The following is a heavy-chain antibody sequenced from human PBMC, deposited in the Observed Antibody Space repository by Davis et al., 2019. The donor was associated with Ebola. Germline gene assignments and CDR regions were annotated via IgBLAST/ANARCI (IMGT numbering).Heavy chain of an antibody. CDR2: ISGSGGST. D-gene: IGHD2-2*01. J-gene: IGHJ6*02. CDR1: GFTFSSYA. Sequence: GESLKISCAASGFTFSSYAMHWVRQAPGKGLEWVSAISGSGGSTYYADSVKGRFTISRDNSKNTLYLQMNSLRAEDTAVYYCAKDLADIVVVPAAADYGMDVWGQGTTVTVSS. V-gene: IGHV3-23*01. CDR3: AKDLADIVVVPAAADYGMDV.